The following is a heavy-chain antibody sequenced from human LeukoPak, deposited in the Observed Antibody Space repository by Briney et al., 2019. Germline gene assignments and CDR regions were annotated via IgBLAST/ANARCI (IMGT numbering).Heavy chain of an antibody. D-gene: IGHD3-3*01. V-gene: IGHV4-34*01. CDR2: INHSGST. J-gene: IGHJ4*02. CDR3: AKETYDFWNGYSTVH. CDR1: GGSFSGYY. Sequence: SETLSLTCAVYGGSFSGYYWSWIRQPPGKGLEWIGEINHSGSTNYNPSLKSRVSISVDTSKNQVSLKLSSVTAADTTVYYCAKETYDFWNGYSTVHWGQGTLVTVSS.